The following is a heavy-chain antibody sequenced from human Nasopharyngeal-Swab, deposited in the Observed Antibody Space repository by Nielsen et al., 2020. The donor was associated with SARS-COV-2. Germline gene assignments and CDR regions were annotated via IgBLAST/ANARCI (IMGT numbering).Heavy chain of an antibody. Sequence: SQTLSLTGAVYGGSFSAYYWGWIRQPPGKGLEWIAEINHSGSTNYNPSLKSRVTLSVDTSMNQFSLELRSVTAADTAVYYCARGLSGIVPAPILGLGPYYYYYYMDVWGKGTTVTVSS. V-gene: IGHV4-34*01. CDR1: GGSFSAYY. CDR2: INHSGST. D-gene: IGHD2-2*01. CDR3: ARGLSGIVPAPILGLGPYYYYYYMDV. J-gene: IGHJ6*03.